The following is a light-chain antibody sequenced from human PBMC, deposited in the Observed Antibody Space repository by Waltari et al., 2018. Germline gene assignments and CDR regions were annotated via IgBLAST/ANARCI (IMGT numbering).Light chain of an antibody. J-gene: IGLJ3*02. V-gene: IGLV1-44*01. CDR3: AAWFDSLNGWV. Sequence: QSIVTQSPSVSGTPGQRVTISCSASGSKIGRIDLIWYQQLPGTAPKLLIYQINVRPSGVPDRFSGSKSRPSASLTISGLQSEGEADYYCAAWFDSLNGWVFGGGTKVTVL. CDR2: QIN. CDR1: GSKIGRID.